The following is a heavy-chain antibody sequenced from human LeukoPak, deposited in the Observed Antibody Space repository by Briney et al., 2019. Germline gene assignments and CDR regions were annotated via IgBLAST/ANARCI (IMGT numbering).Heavy chain of an antibody. V-gene: IGHV3-30*02. CDR1: GFTFSSYG. Sequence: GGSLRLSCAASGFTFSSYGMHWVRQAPGKGLEWVAFIRYDGSNKYYADSVKGRFTISRDNSKNTLYLQMNSLRAEDTAVYYCAKGAYDFWSGRHFDYWGQGTLVTVSS. CDR3: AKGAYDFWSGRHFDY. J-gene: IGHJ4*02. D-gene: IGHD3-3*01. CDR2: IRYDGSNK.